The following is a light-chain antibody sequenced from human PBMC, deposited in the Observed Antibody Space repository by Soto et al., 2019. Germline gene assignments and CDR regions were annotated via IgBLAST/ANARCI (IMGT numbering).Light chain of an antibody. CDR3: QQYNSYPLT. J-gene: IGKJ4*01. Sequence: DIQMTQSPSSLSASVGDRVTITCRASQGIGNDLGWYQQKPGKAPKRLIYAASSLQSGVPSRFRGSESGTEFTLTISSLQSEEFATYYCQQYNSYPLTFGGGTKVEFK. V-gene: IGKV1-17*01. CDR1: QGIGND. CDR2: AAS.